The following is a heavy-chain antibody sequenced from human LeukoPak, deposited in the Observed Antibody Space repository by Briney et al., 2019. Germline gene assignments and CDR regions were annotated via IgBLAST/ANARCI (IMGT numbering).Heavy chain of an antibody. D-gene: IGHD5-12*01. J-gene: IGHJ4*02. Sequence: KSSETLSLTCTVSGGSISSSSYYWGWIRQPPGKGLEWIGSIYYSGSTYYNPSLKSRVTISVDTSKNQFSLKLNSVTAADTAVYYCARFSGYDYREYYFDYWGQGTLVTVSS. CDR2: IYYSGST. V-gene: IGHV4-39*01. CDR1: GGSISSSSYY. CDR3: ARFSGYDYREYYFDY.